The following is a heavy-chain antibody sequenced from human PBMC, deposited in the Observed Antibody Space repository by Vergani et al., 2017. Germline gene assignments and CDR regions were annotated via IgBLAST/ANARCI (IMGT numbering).Heavy chain of an antibody. V-gene: IGHV1-69*01. CDR3: AKALRHCSSTSCSNGAFDI. J-gene: IGHJ3*02. Sequence: QVQLVQSGAEVKKPGSSVKVSCKASGGTFSSYAISWVRQAPGQGLEWMGGIIPIFGTANYAQKFQGRVTITADESTSTAYMELSSLRSEDTAVYYCAKALRHCSSTSCSNGAFDIWGQGTMVTVSS. CDR2: IIPIFGTA. CDR1: GGTFSSYA. D-gene: IGHD2-2*01.